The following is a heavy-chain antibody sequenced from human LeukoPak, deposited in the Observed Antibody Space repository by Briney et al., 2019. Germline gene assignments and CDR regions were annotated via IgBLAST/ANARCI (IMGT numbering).Heavy chain of an antibody. D-gene: IGHD3-10*01. J-gene: IGHJ5*02. CDR1: GGSISSYY. CDR2: IYYSGST. Sequence: PSETLSLTCTVSGGSISSYYWSWIRQPPGKGLEWIGYIYYSGSTNYNPSLKSRVTISVDTSKNQFSLKLSSVTAADTAVYYCARAPYGSGSYYNWFDPWGQGTLVTVSS. CDR3: ARAPYGSGSYYNWFDP. V-gene: IGHV4-59*01.